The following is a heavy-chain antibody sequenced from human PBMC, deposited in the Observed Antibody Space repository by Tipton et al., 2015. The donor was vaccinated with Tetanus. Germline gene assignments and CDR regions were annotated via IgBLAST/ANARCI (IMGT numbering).Heavy chain of an antibody. CDR1: GASISTYS. V-gene: IGHV4-59*01. CDR2: LYFSGNT. J-gene: IGHJ6*03. Sequence: TLSLTCTVSGASISTYSWTWIRQSPGKGLEWIADLYFSGNTNYNPSLKTRVTMSPDTSNNQVSLRLNSVTAADTAVYYCARAGEGGYDATMGFYSYYMDAWDKGATVTVSS. CDR3: ARAGEGGYDATMGFYSYYMDA. D-gene: IGHD5-12*01.